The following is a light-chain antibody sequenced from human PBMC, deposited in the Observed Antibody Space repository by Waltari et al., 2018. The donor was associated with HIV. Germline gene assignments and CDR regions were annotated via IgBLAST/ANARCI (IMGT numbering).Light chain of an antibody. CDR1: PSVGSGQ. Sequence: EIVLTQSPGTLSLSPGDRATLSCTTSPSVGSGQLAWYQQKPGQAPRLLIHGASDRATGVPDRFSAWGSGTNFTLAISGLETEDFAVYYCQQYGGSPLFTFGPGT. J-gene: IGKJ3*01. CDR2: GAS. CDR3: QQYGGSPLFT. V-gene: IGKV3-20*01.